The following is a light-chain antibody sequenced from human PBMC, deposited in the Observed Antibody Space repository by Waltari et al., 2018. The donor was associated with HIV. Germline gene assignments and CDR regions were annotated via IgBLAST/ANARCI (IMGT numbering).Light chain of an antibody. J-gene: IGKJ4*01. CDR2: GAS. Sequence: EVVMTQSPATLSVSPGVRATLSCRASQSVSSILAWYQQKPGQAPRLLIYGASTRATGIPARFSGSGSGTEFTLTISSLQSEDSAVYYCQQYNNWPLTFGGGTKVEIK. CDR3: QQYNNWPLT. CDR1: QSVSSI. V-gene: IGKV3-15*01.